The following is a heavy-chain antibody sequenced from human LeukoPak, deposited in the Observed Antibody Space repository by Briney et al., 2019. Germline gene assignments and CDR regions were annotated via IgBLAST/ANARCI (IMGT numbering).Heavy chain of an antibody. Sequence: SETLSLTCTVSGGSINSYYWSWIRQPPGKGLEWIGSIYYSGSTYYNPSLKSRVTISVDTSKNQFSLKLSSVTAADTAVYYCARVHPPRRRVVTAIPYNWFDPWGQGTLVTVSS. CDR1: GGSINSYY. V-gene: IGHV4-59*12. CDR3: ARVHPPRRRVVTAIPYNWFDP. J-gene: IGHJ5*02. D-gene: IGHD2-21*02. CDR2: IYYSGST.